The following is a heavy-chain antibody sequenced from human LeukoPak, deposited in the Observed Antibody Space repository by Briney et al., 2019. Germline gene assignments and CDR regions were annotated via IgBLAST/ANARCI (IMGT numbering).Heavy chain of an antibody. CDR3: ARDYDYGDYADDY. J-gene: IGHJ4*02. Sequence: SVKVSCKASGGTFSSYAISWVRQAPGQGLEWVGRIIPILGIANYAQKFQGRVTITADKSTSTAYMELSSLRSEDTAVYYCARDYDYGDYADDYWGQGTLVTVSS. D-gene: IGHD4-17*01. CDR1: GGTFSSYA. CDR2: IIPILGIA. V-gene: IGHV1-69*04.